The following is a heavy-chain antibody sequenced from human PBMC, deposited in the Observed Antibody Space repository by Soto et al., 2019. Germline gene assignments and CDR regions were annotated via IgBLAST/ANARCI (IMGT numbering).Heavy chain of an antibody. CDR3: ARDHYYYDSSGYYYWFDP. CDR2: IYHSGNT. Sequence: PSETLSLTCTVSGGSISSYYWSWIRQPPGKGLEWIGYIYHSGNTNYNPSLKSRVTMSVDTTKNQFSLKLSSVTAADTAVYYCARDHYYYDSSGYYYWFDPWGQGTLVTV. D-gene: IGHD3-22*01. V-gene: IGHV4-59*01. CDR1: GGSISSYY. J-gene: IGHJ5*02.